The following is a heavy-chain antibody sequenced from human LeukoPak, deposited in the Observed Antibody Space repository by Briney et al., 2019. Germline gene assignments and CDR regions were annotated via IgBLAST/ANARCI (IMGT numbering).Heavy chain of an antibody. CDR3: ARVGSPFYCSGGSCYSGMTLFDY. V-gene: IGHV4-30-2*01. J-gene: IGHJ4*02. Sequence: SQTLFITCAASGGSISSGGYSWSCIRQPPGKGLEGTGNIYHSGSTYYNPSLKSRVTISVDRSKNKFSLKLSSVTAADTAVYYCARVGSPFYCSGGSCYSGMTLFDYWGQGTLVTVSS. CDR2: IYHSGST. CDR1: GGSISSGGYS. D-gene: IGHD2-15*01.